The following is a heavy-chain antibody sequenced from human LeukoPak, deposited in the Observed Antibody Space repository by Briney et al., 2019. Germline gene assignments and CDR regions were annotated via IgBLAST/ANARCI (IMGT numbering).Heavy chain of an antibody. Sequence: ASVKVSCKASVGTFSSYAISWVRQAPGQGLEWMGGIIPIFGTANYAQKFQGRVTITADESTSTAYMELSSLRSEDTAVYYCALPGGNDAFDIWGQGTMVTVSS. CDR3: ALPGGNDAFDI. D-gene: IGHD4-23*01. CDR1: VGTFSSYA. V-gene: IGHV1-69*13. J-gene: IGHJ3*02. CDR2: IIPIFGTA.